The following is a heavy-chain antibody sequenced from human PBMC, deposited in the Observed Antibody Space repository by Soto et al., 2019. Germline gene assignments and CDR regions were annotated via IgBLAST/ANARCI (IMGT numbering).Heavy chain of an antibody. V-gene: IGHV3-74*01. J-gene: IGHJ1*01. CDR3: TRGPRASSGGTGAY. CDR2: IDYDGTTT. CDR1: GFSFDSYW. Sequence: EVQLVESGGGLVQPGGSLRLSCAASGFSFDSYWMHWVRQAPGQGPMWVSRIDYDGTTTNYADSGKGRFTISRDNAKRTLYLQMNSLRPEDTAVYYCTRGPRASSGGTGAYWGKGTLVTVSS. D-gene: IGHD2-2*01.